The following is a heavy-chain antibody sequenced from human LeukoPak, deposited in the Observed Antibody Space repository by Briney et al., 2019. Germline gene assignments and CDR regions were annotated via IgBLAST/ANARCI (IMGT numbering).Heavy chain of an antibody. CDR1: GFTFSSYG. D-gene: IGHD1-26*01. V-gene: IGHV3-30*18. CDR3: AKDSGVGATNY. Sequence: GGSLRLSCAASGFTFSSYGMHWVRQAPGKGLEWVAVISYDGSNKYYADSVKGRFTISRDNSKNTLYLQMNSLRAEDTAVYYCAKDSGVGATNYWGQGTLVTVSS. CDR2: ISYDGSNK. J-gene: IGHJ4*02.